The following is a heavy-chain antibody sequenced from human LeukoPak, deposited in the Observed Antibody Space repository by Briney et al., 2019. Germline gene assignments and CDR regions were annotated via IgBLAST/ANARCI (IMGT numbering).Heavy chain of an antibody. D-gene: IGHD4-17*01. V-gene: IGHV3-33*01. CDR2: IWSDGSNK. CDR1: GFTFSDYG. CDR3: ASPASTVTTGIDY. J-gene: IGHJ4*02. Sequence: SGGSLRLSCAASGFTFSDYGIHWVRQAPGKGLEWVAVIWSDGSNKYYADSVKGRFTISRDNSKNTLYLQMNSLRAEDTAVYYCASPASTVTTGIDYWGQGTLVTVSS.